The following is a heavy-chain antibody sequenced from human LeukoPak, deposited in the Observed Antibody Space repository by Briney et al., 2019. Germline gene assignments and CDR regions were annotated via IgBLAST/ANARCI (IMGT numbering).Heavy chain of an antibody. V-gene: IGHV3-30-3*01. J-gene: IGHJ4*02. CDR1: GFTFSSYA. CDR2: ISYDGSNK. Sequence: GGSLRLSCAASGFTFSSYAMHWVRQAPGKGLEWVAVISYDGSNKYYADSVKGRFTISRDNSKNTLYLQMNSLRAEDTAVYYCARDAADTAMGTGLFVYWGQGTLVTVSS. CDR3: ARDAADTAMGTGLFVY. D-gene: IGHD5-18*01.